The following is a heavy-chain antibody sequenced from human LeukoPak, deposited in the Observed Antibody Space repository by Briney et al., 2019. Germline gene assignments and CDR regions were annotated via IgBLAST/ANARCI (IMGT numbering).Heavy chain of an antibody. CDR2: ISADGST. CDR3: VACSSASCYGDRFDP. D-gene: IGHD2-2*01. Sequence: GGSLRLSCAASGFTFASYAMTRVRQAPGKGLEWVSSISADGSTYYADSVKGQFTISRDNSRDTFFLEMNSLRAEDTALYYCVACSSASCYGDRFDPWGQGTLVTVSS. CDR1: GFTFASYA. J-gene: IGHJ5*02. V-gene: IGHV3-23*01.